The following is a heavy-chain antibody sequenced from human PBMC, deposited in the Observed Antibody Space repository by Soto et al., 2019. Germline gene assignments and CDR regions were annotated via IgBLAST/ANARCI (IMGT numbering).Heavy chain of an antibody. CDR3: AKGYSTGWSEGYFDY. Sequence: PGGSLRLSCAASGFTFSSYAMSWVRQAPGKGLEWVSGISGSGDSTYYADSVKGQFTISRDNSKNTLYLQINSLRPDDTAVYFCAKGYSTGWSEGYFDYWGQGALVTVSS. V-gene: IGHV3-23*01. J-gene: IGHJ4*02. CDR2: ISGSGDST. CDR1: GFTFSSYA. D-gene: IGHD6-19*01.